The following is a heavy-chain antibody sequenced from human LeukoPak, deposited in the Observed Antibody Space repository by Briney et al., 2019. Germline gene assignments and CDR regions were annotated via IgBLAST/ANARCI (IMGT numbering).Heavy chain of an antibody. D-gene: IGHD3-3*01. CDR1: GGSISSGGYY. CDR3: ARGLGWLLHQNSDAFDI. Sequence: PSETLSLTCTVSGGSISSGGYYWSWIRQHPGKGLEWIGYIYYSGSTYYNPSLKSRVTISVDTSKNQFSLKLSSVTAADTAVYYCARGLGWLLHQNSDAFDIWGQGTMVTVSS. V-gene: IGHV4-31*03. CDR2: IYYSGST. J-gene: IGHJ3*02.